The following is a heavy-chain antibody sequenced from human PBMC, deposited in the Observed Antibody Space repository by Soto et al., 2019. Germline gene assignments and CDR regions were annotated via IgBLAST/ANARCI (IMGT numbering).Heavy chain of an antibody. CDR3: ARVGDCWSGPPRAFDI. CDR2: IYYSGST. CDR1: GGSISSGGYY. V-gene: IGHV4-31*03. D-gene: IGHD3-3*01. Sequence: QVQLQESGPGLVKPSQTLSLTCTVSGGSISSGGYYWSWIRQHPGKGLAWIGYIYYSGSTYYNPSLKSRVTISVDTSKNQGSLKRSSVPAADTAVYYCARVGDCWSGPPRAFDIWGQGTMVTVSS. J-gene: IGHJ3*02.